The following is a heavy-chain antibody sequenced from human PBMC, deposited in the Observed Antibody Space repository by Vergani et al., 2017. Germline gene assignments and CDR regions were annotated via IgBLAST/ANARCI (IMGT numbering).Heavy chain of an antibody. Sequence: EVQLLESGGGLVQPGGSLRLSCAASGFTFSSYAMSWVRQAPGKGLEWVSAISGSGGSTYYADSVKGRFTISRDNSKNTLYLQMNSLRAEDTAVYYCARGAAILWFGESPLYYYYMDVWGKGTTVTVSS. V-gene: IGHV3-23*01. CDR1: GFTFSSYA. CDR3: ARGAAILWFGESPLYYYYMDV. D-gene: IGHD3-10*01. CDR2: ISGSGGST. J-gene: IGHJ6*03.